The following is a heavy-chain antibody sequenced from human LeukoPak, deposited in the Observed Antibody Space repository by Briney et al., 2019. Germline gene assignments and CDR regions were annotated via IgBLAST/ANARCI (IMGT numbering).Heavy chain of an antibody. CDR2: IGWNSGSI. CDR1: GFTFADYA. Sequence: GGSLRLSCAASGFTFADYAMHWVRQAPGQGLEWVSGIGWNSGSIGYADSVKGRFTISRDNAKNSLYLQMNSLRAEDTALYYCAKDTAGYDFWSGYVYHGMDVWGQGTTVTVSS. D-gene: IGHD3-3*01. J-gene: IGHJ6*02. V-gene: IGHV3-9*01. CDR3: AKDTAGYDFWSGYVYHGMDV.